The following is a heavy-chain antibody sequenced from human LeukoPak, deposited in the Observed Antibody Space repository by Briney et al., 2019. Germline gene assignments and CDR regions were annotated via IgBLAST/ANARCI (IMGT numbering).Heavy chain of an antibody. J-gene: IGHJ4*02. CDR2: IYYSGST. D-gene: IGHD5-18*01. V-gene: IGHV4-30-4*08. Sequence: PSETLSLTCTVSGGSISSGDYYWSWIRQPPGKGLEWIGYIYYSGSTYYNPSLKSRVTISVDTSKNQFSLKLSSVTAADTAVYYCARDFGGYSYGYVLLDYWGQGTLVTVSS. CDR3: ARDFGGYSYGYVLLDY. CDR1: GGSISSGDYY.